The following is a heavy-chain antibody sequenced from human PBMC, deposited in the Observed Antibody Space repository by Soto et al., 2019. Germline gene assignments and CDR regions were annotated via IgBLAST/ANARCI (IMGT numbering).Heavy chain of an antibody. Sequence: QVQLVQSGAAVKKPGSSVKVSCKASGGTFSSYAISWVRQAPGQGLEWMGGIIPIFGTANYAQKFQGRVTITAHESTSTAYMELSSLRYEDTAVYYCARRKRGKWLHAAFEIWGQGTMVTVSS. CDR3: ARRKRGKWLHAAFEI. V-gene: IGHV1-69*12. D-gene: IGHD3-22*01. J-gene: IGHJ3*02. CDR2: IIPIFGTA. CDR1: GGTFSSYA.